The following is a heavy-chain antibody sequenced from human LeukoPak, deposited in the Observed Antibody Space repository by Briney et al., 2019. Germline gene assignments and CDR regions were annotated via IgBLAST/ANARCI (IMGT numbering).Heavy chain of an antibody. CDR2: INPNSGGT. Sequence: ASVKVSCKASGYTFTGYYMHWVRQAPGQGLEWTGWINPNSGGTNYAQKFQGRVTMARDTSISTAYMELSRLRSDDTAVYYCASPYYYDSSGYYLGVHYWGQGTLVTVSS. CDR3: ASPYYYDSSGYYLGVHY. J-gene: IGHJ4*02. D-gene: IGHD3-22*01. CDR1: GYTFTGYY. V-gene: IGHV1-2*02.